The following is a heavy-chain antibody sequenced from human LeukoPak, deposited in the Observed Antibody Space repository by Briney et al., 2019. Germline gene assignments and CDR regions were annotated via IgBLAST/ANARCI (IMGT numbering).Heavy chain of an antibody. D-gene: IGHD5-12*01. CDR3: ARDRGYSGYGVYYYYGMDV. J-gene: IGHJ6*02. Sequence: SETLSLTCTVSGGSISSGGYYRSWIRQHPGKGLEWIGYIYYSGSTYYNPSLKSRVTISVDTSKNQFSLKLSSVTAADTAVYYCARDRGYSGYGVYYYYGMDVWGQGTTVTVSS. V-gene: IGHV4-31*03. CDR1: GGSISSGGYY. CDR2: IYYSGST.